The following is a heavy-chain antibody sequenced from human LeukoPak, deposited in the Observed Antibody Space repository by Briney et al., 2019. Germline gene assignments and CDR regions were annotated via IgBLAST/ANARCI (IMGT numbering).Heavy chain of an antibody. D-gene: IGHD2-21*02. J-gene: IGHJ5*02. CDR3: ARDWAAGTSTGVVTAIPVRFDP. CDR1: GYTFTGYY. V-gene: IGHV1-2*02. Sequence: ASVKVSCKASGYTFTGYYMHWVRRAPGQGLEWMGWINPNSGGTNYAQKFQGRVTMTRDTSISTAYMELSRLRSDDTAVYYCARDWAAGTSTGVVTAIPVRFDPWGQGTLVTVSS. CDR2: INPNSGGT.